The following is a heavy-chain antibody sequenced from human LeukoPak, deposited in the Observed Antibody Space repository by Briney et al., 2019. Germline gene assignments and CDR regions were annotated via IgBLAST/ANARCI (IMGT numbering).Heavy chain of an antibody. V-gene: IGHV4-59*12. Sequence: SETLSLTCTVSGGSISSYYWSWIRQPPGKGLEWIGSIYHSGSTYYNPSLKSRVTISVDTSKNQFSLKLSSVTAADTAVYYCARAGPRTYYDFWSGYPGLYYYYMDVWGKGTTVTVSS. J-gene: IGHJ6*03. CDR2: IYHSGST. D-gene: IGHD3-3*01. CDR1: GGSISSYY. CDR3: ARAGPRTYYDFWSGYPGLYYYYMDV.